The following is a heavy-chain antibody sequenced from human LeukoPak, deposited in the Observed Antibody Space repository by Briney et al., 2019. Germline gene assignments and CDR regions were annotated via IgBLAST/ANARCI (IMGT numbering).Heavy chain of an antibody. J-gene: IGHJ6*02. V-gene: IGHV4-34*01. CDR3: ARGLSYYGMDV. CDR2: TNHSGST. Sequence: SETLSLTCAVYGGSFSGYYWSWIRQPPGKGLEWIGETNHSGSTNYNPSLKSRVTISVDTSKNQFSLKLSSVTAADTAVYYCARGLSYYGMDVWGQGTTVTVSS. D-gene: IGHD3-9*01. CDR1: GGSFSGYY.